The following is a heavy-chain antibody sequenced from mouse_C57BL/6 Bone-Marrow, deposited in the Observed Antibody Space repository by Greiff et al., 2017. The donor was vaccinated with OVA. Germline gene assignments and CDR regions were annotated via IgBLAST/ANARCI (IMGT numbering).Heavy chain of an antibody. D-gene: IGHD1-1*01. J-gene: IGHJ2*01. CDR1: GYTFTSYW. V-gene: IGHV1-69*01. CDR3: ARFCSSYYFDD. CDR2: IDPSDSYT. Sequence: QVQLQQSGAELVMPGASVKLSCKASGYTFTSYWMHWVKQRPGQGLEWIGEIDPSDSYTNYNQKFKGKSTLTVDKSSSTAYMQLSSLTSEDSAVYYCARFCSSYYFDDWGQGTTLTVSS.